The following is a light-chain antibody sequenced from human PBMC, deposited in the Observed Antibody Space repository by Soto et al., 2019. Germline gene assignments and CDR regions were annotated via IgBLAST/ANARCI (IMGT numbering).Light chain of an antibody. CDR2: GAS. Sequence: EIVLTQSPGTLSLSPGERATLSCRASQSVSSNNLAWYQQRPGQAPRVVIYGASTRATGIPERFSGRGSGTDFTLTISRLEPEDFAVYYCQQYGRSSFTFGPGTKVDIK. CDR3: QQYGRSSFT. CDR1: QSVSSNN. J-gene: IGKJ3*01. V-gene: IGKV3-20*01.